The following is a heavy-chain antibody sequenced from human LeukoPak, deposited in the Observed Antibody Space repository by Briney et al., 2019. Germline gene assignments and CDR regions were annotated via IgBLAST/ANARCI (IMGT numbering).Heavy chain of an antibody. CDR1: GYTLTELS. CDR3: AAVYYYYYGMDV. J-gene: IGHJ6*02. Sequence: ASVKVSCKVSGYTLTELSMHWVRQAPGKGLEWMGGFDPEDGETIYAQKFQGRVTMTKDTSTDTAYMELSSLRSEDTAVYYCAAVYYYYYGMDVWGQGTTVTVSS. V-gene: IGHV1-24*01. CDR2: FDPEDGET.